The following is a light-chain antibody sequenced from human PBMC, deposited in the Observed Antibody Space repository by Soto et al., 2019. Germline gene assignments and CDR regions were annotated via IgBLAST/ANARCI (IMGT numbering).Light chain of an antibody. V-gene: IGLV4-69*01. CDR2: LNSDGSH. CDR3: SSYTSSSTL. CDR1: SGHTTYA. J-gene: IGLJ3*02. Sequence: QPVLTQAPSASASLGASVKLTCTLSSGHTTYAIAWHQQQPEKGPRFLMKLNSDGSHSKGDGIPDRFSGSSSGAERHLTISSLQSEDEADYYCSSYTSSSTLFGGGTKLTVL.